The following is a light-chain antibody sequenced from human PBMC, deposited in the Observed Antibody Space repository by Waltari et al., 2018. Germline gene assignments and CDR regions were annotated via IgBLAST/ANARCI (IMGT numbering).Light chain of an antibody. V-gene: IGLV1-44*01. CDR3: AAWDDSLNGVV. J-gene: IGLJ2*01. CDR1: SSNIGSNS. CDR2: GNY. Sequence: QSVLTQPPSASGTPGQRVTISCSGSSSNIGSNSVNWYQQLPGTAPKLLVYGNYQRPSGVADRVSGSKSGTSASLAISGLQSQDEADYYCAAWDDSLNGVVFGGGTKLTV.